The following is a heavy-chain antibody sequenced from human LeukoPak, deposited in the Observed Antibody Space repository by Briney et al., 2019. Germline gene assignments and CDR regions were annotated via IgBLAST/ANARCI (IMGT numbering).Heavy chain of an antibody. J-gene: IGHJ4*02. D-gene: IGHD5-12*01. CDR2: ISGSGANT. Sequence: GGSLRLSCAASGFTFSSYAMNWVRQAPGKGLEWVSTISGSGANTYNADSVKGRFTISRDNSKNTLYLQMNSLRAEDTAVYYCARGGYSGYDWDYYFDYWGQGTLVTVSS. V-gene: IGHV3-23*01. CDR1: GFTFSSYA. CDR3: ARGGYSGYDWDYYFDY.